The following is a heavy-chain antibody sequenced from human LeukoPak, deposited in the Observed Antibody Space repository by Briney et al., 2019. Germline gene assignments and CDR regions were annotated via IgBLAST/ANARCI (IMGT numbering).Heavy chain of an antibody. J-gene: IGHJ4*02. Sequence: GGSLRLSCAASGFTFINYDMHWVRQAPGKGLEWGGLIWYDGSNEYYADSVKGRFTISRDNSKNTLYLQMNSLRAEDTAVYYCARDQSHYTAPGDYWGQGTLVTVSS. D-gene: IGHD3-10*01. CDR1: GFTFINYD. CDR3: ARDQSHYTAPGDY. V-gene: IGHV3-33*01. CDR2: IWYDGSNE.